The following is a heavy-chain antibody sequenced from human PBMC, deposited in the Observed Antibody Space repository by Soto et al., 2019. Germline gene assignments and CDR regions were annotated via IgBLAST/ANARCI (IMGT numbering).Heavy chain of an antibody. J-gene: IGHJ4*01. CDR2: ISSSSSYI. CDR3: ARRAYSYGYGAPDY. CDR1: GFTFSRYS. Sequence: EVQLVESGGGLVKPGGSLRLSCAASGFTFSRYSMNWVRQAPGKGLEWVSSISSSSSYIYYADSVKGRFTISRDNAKNSLYLQMKSLTAEDTAVYYCARRAYSYGYGAPDYWGHGTLVTVSS. V-gene: IGHV3-21*01. D-gene: IGHD5-18*01.